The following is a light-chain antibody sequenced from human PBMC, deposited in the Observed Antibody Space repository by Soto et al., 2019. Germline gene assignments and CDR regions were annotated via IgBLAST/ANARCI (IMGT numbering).Light chain of an antibody. Sequence: DIQMTQTPSTLSASVGDRVTINCRASQNVNDYLAWYQLKPGKAPKLLIYDASTLESGVPSRFSGSGSGTEFTLTISSLQPDDFATYYCQQYASYSPTFGQGTKVDIK. CDR1: QNVNDY. J-gene: IGKJ1*01. CDR3: QQYASYSPT. CDR2: DAS. V-gene: IGKV1-5*01.